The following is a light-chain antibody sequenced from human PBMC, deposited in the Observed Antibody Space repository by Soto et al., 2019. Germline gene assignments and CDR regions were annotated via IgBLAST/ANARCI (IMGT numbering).Light chain of an antibody. CDR3: AAWDDSLKGRV. Sequence: QSVLTQPPSASGTPGQRVTISCSGSSSNIGSNTVNWYQQLPGTAPKLLIYNNNKRPSGVPDRFSGSKSGTSASLAISGLQSEDEADYYCAAWDDSLKGRVFGTGTKLTVL. V-gene: IGLV1-44*01. CDR2: NNN. CDR1: SSNIGSNT. J-gene: IGLJ1*01.